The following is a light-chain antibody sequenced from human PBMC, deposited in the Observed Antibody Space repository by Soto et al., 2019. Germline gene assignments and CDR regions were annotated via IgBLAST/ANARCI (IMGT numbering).Light chain of an antibody. CDR2: SDD. J-gene: IGLJ2*01. CDR3: CSYAGSNSVI. CDR1: SSNIGSNS. Sequence: QLVLTQPPSASGTPGQTVTISCSGSSSNIGSNSVNWYQQLPGAAPSLLIYSDDQRPSGVPDRFSGSKSGNTAYLTISGLQAEDEADYHCCSYAGSNSVIFGGGTKLTVL. V-gene: IGLV1-44*01.